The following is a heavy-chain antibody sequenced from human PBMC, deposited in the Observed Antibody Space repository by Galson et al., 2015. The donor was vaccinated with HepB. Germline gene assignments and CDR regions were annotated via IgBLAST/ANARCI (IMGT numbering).Heavy chain of an antibody. CDR2: IKSQKDGGTT. V-gene: IGHV3-15*01. CDR3: TVAATQMGDFGY. Sequence: SLRLSCAASGFDFTYGWMSWVRRAPGKGLEWVGRIKSQKDGGTTDYGAPVKGRFSISREDSKNMLYLQMNSLEIEDTAVYFCTVAATQMGDFGYWGRGTLVTVSS. D-gene: IGHD2-15*01. CDR1: GFDFTYGW. J-gene: IGHJ4*02.